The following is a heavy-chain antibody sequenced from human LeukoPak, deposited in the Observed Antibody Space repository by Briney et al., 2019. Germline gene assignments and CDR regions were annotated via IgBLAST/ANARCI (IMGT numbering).Heavy chain of an antibody. CDR3: RGVRSGELFDY. CDR2: IYRSGSA. J-gene: IGHJ4*02. Sequence: SETLSLSCTVSGCSISSYYWSWIRQPPGKGLEWVGRIYRSGSAEYNPSLESGGTMSVGTYTNNFSLQLSAVTAADTAVDYYRGVRSGELFDYRGQGIPVTVSS. D-gene: IGHD3-10*01. CDR1: GCSISSYY. V-gene: IGHV4-4*07.